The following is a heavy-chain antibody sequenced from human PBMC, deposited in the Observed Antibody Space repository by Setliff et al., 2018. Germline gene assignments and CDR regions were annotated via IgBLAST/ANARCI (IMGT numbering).Heavy chain of an antibody. J-gene: IGHJ6*03. CDR3: ARAPPNRYSGSYEYFYMDV. D-gene: IGHD1-26*01. CDR2: ISYTGST. V-gene: IGHV4-59*08. Sequence: SETLSLTCTVSGGSISSYYWSWIRQSPGRGLEWIAYISYTGSTNYNPSLKSRVTLSVDTSNNQFSLKVSSVTAADTAVYYCARAPPNRYSGSYEYFYMDVWGKGTTVTVSS. CDR1: GGSISSYY.